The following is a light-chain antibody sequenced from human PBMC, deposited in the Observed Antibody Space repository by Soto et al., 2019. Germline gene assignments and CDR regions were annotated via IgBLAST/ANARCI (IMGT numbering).Light chain of an antibody. CDR1: QSVSSSY. V-gene: IGKV3-20*01. Sequence: EIVLTQSPGTLSLSPGERATLSCRASQSVSSSYLAWYQQKPGQAPRLLIYGASSRATGIPDRFSGSGSGTDFTLTISRLEPEDVAGYYCQQYGSSPRTLGQGTKLEIK. CDR2: GAS. J-gene: IGKJ2*02. CDR3: QQYGSSPRT.